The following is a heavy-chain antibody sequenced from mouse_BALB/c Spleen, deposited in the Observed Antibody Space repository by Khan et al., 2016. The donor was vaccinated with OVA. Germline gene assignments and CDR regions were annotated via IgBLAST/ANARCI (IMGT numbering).Heavy chain of an antibody. CDR2: ISYSGST. Sequence: QLEESGPGLVKPSQSLSLTCTVTGYSITSDYAWNWIRQFPGNKLEWMGYISYSGSTNYNPALKSRISITRDTSKNQFFLQLNSVTTEDTATNYCAREGSLYNYAMDYWGQGTSVTVSS. CDR3: AREGSLYNYAMDY. V-gene: IGHV3-2*02. CDR1: GYSITSDYA. J-gene: IGHJ4*01.